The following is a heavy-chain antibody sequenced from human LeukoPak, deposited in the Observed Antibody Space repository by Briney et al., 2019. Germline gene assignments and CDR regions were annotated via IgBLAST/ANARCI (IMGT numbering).Heavy chain of an antibody. CDR1: GYSFISYW. CDR2: IYPGDSDT. CDR3: ARLYNYDSSGYAFDI. J-gene: IGHJ3*02. Sequence: GASVKVSCKGSGYSFISYWIGWVRQMPGKGLEWMGIIYPGDSDTRYSPSFQGQVTISADKSISTAYLQWSSLKASDTAMYYCARLYNYDSSGYAFDIWGQGTMVTVSS. V-gene: IGHV5-51*01. D-gene: IGHD3-22*01.